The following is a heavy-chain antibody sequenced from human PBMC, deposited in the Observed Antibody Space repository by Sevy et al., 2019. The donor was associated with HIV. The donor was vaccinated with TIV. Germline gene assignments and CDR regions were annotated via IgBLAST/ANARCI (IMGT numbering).Heavy chain of an antibody. V-gene: IGHV4-61*01. CDR2: IYYSGST. D-gene: IGHD1-26*01. Sequence: SETLSLTCTVSGGSVSSGSYYWSWIRQPPGKGLEGIGYIYYSGSTNYNPSLKSRVPISVDTSKNQFSLKLSSVTAADTAVYYCARVIVGATNVYYFHYWGQGTLVTVSS. J-gene: IGHJ4*02. CDR1: GGSVSSGSYY. CDR3: ARVIVGATNVYYFHY.